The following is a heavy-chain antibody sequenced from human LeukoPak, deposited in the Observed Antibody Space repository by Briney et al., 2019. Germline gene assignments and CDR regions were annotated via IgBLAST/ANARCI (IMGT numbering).Heavy chain of an antibody. CDR1: GGSISSNYW. D-gene: IGHD3-16*02. J-gene: IGHJ4*02. Sequence: SETLSLTCAVSGGSISSNYWWNWVRQPPGKGLEWIGEIYHSGNTNYNPSLKSRVFISVDKSKNQFSLKLSSATAADTAVYYCARDRRDFVWGTSRYNYFDSWGQGTLVTVS. CDR2: IYHSGNT. CDR3: ARDRRDFVWGTSRYNYFDS. V-gene: IGHV4-4*02.